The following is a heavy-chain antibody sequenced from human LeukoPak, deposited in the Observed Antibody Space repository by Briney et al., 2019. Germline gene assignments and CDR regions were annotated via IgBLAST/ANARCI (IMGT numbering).Heavy chain of an antibody. J-gene: IGHJ4*02. CDR2: INNDGSGT. V-gene: IGHV3-74*01. CDR1: GFTLSSYW. Sequence: AGGSLRLSCAASGFTLSSYWMQWVRQAPGKGLVWVSRINNDGSGTTYADSVKGRFTISRDNAKNSLYLQMNSLRAEDMALYYCAKDISPFGRGYFDYWGQGTLVTVSS. CDR3: AKDISPFGRGYFDY. D-gene: IGHD3-10*01.